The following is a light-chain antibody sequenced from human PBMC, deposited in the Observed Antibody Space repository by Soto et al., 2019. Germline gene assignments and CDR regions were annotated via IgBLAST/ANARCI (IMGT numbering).Light chain of an antibody. CDR2: KAS. J-gene: IGKJ1*01. CDR3: QQSNNWPPWT. Sequence: DIQMTQSPSTLSASVGDRVTITCRASQNIRSWLAWYQQKPGKAPKLLIYKASSLESGVPSRFSGSGSGTEFTLTISSLQPDDFATYYCQQSNNWPPWTFGQGTKVEIK. V-gene: IGKV1-5*03. CDR1: QNIRSW.